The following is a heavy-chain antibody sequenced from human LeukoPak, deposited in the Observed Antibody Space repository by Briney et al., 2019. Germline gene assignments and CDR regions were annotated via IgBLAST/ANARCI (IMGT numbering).Heavy chain of an antibody. D-gene: IGHD3-22*01. CDR2: INHSGST. J-gene: IGHJ3*02. Sequence: SETLSLTCAVYGGSFSGYYWSWNRQPPGKGLEWIGEINHSGSTNYNPSLKSRVTISVDTSKNQFSLKLSSVTAADTAVYYCARGFYDSSGYYYDAFDIWGQGTMVTVSS. CDR1: GGSFSGYY. V-gene: IGHV4-34*01. CDR3: ARGFYDSSGYYYDAFDI.